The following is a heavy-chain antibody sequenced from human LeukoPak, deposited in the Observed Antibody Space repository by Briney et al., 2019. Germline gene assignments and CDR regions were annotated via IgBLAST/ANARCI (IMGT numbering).Heavy chain of an antibody. Sequence: TGGPQSLSCAASGFIFSCYAMRWLRQARGRVVEWVLAFSGSGGSTYYADSVKGRFTISRDNSKNTLYLQMNSLRAEDTAVYYCAKHPSRSIVVVPAAIDYWGQGTLVTVSS. J-gene: IGHJ4*02. CDR2: FSGSGGST. V-gene: IGHV3-23*01. CDR3: AKHPSRSIVVVPAAIDY. CDR1: GFIFSCYA. D-gene: IGHD2-2*01.